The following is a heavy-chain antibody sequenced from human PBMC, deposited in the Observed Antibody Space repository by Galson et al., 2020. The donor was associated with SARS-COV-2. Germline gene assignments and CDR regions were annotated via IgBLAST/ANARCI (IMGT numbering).Heavy chain of an antibody. V-gene: IGHV4-34*01. J-gene: IGHJ4*02. CDR1: GGSFSGYY. CDR3: ARGARDLKRRVLVMTSVSCSFDF. Sequence: SQASETLSLTCAVYGGSFSGYYWTWVRQTPGKGLEWIGEINHSGTTSYNPSLKGRVSISVDTSKNQCSLKVSSVTAADRGVYYCARGARDLKRRVLVMTSVSCSFDFWGQGTLGTVAS. CDR2: INHSGTT. D-gene: IGHD3-22*01.